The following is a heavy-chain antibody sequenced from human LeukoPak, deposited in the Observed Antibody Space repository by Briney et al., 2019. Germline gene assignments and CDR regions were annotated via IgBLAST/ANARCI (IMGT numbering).Heavy chain of an antibody. V-gene: IGHV4-34*01. Sequence: SETLSLTCAVYGGSFSGYYWSWTRQPPGKGLEWIGEINHSGSTNYNPSLKSRVTISVDTSKNQFSLKLSSVTAADTAVYYCARTHYYGSGSYYNLRYYYGMDVWGKGTTVTVSS. CDR3: ARTHYYGSGSYYNLRYYYGMDV. D-gene: IGHD3-10*01. J-gene: IGHJ6*04. CDR1: GGSFSGYY. CDR2: INHSGST.